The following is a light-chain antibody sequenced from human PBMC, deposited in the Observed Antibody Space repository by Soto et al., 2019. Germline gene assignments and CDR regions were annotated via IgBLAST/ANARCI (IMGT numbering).Light chain of an antibody. Sequence: DIQMTQSPSSLSASVGDRVTITCRASQSISSYLNWYQQKPGKAPKLLIYAASSLQSGVPSGFSGSGSGTDFTLTISSLQPEDFATYYCQQGYSTPPTFGGGTKVDIK. CDR2: AAS. V-gene: IGKV1-39*01. CDR1: QSISSY. CDR3: QQGYSTPPT. J-gene: IGKJ4*01.